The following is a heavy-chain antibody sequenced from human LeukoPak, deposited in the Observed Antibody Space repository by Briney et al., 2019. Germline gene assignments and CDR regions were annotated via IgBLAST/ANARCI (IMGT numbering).Heavy chain of an antibody. D-gene: IGHD4-17*01. CDR2: INHSGST. Sequence: SETLSLTCAVYGGSFRGSYWSWIGKPQGKGLEWIGEINHSGSTNYNPSLKSRVTISVDTSKNQFSLKLSSVTAADTAVYYCAAGDYLRYWGQGTLVTVSS. CDR3: AAGDYLRY. J-gene: IGHJ4*02. CDR1: GGSFRGSY. V-gene: IGHV4-34*01.